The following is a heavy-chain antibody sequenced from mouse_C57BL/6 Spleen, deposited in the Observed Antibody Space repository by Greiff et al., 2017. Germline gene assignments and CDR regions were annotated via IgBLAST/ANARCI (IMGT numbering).Heavy chain of an antibody. J-gene: IGHJ2*01. CDR2: ISYDGSN. D-gene: IGHD1-1*01. CDR3: ARGSIYGSSYYFDY. CDR1: GYSITSGYY. V-gene: IGHV3-6*01. Sequence: EVHLVESGPGLVKPSQSLSLTCSVTGYSITSGYYWNWIRQFPGNKLEWMGYISYDGSNNYNPSLKNRISITRDTSKNQFFLKLNSVTTEDTATYYGARGSIYGSSYYFDYWGQGTTLTVSS.